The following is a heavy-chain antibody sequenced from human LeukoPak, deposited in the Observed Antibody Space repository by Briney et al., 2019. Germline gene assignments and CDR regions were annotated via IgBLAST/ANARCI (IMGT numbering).Heavy chain of an antibody. CDR2: ISAYNGNT. V-gene: IGHV1-18*01. Sequence: ASVTVSCKASGYTFTSYGISWMRQAPGQGLEWMGWISAYNGNTNYAQKLQGRVTVTTDTSTSTAYMELRSLRSDDTAVYYCAARRGELPYYFDFWGQGTLVTVSS. J-gene: IGHJ4*02. D-gene: IGHD1-7*01. CDR1: GYTFTSYG. CDR3: AARRGELPYYFDF.